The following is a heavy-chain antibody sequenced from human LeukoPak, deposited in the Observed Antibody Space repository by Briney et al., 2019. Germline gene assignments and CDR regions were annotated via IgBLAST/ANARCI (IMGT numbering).Heavy chain of an antibody. D-gene: IGHD3-22*01. V-gene: IGHV4-59*01. CDR3: ARYDSSGRTFDY. CDR1: GGSISSYY. Sequence: SETLSLTCTVSGGSISSYYWSWIRQPPGKGLEWIGYINYSGSTNYNPYNPSLKSRVTISLDTPKNQFSLKLSSVTAADTAMYYCARYDSSGRTFDYWGQGTLVTVSS. J-gene: IGHJ4*02. CDR2: INYSGST.